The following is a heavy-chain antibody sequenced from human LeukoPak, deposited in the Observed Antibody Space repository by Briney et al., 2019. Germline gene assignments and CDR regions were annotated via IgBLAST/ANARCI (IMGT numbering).Heavy chain of an antibody. Sequence: SETLSLTCSVSGASVSSGSYYWSWIRQPPGKGPEWIASIYYSGSTYYNPSLKSRVTISVDTSKNQFSLKLSSVTAADTAVYYCARRRLQDYFDYWGQGTLVTVSS. CDR1: GASVSSGSYY. V-gene: IGHV4-39*01. D-gene: IGHD6-25*01. CDR3: ARRRLQDYFDY. CDR2: IYYSGST. J-gene: IGHJ4*02.